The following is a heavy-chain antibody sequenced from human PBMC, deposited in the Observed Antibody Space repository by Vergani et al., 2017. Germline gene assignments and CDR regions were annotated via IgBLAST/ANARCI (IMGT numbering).Heavy chain of an antibody. CDR3: ARDYYDSSGYYPTCGMDV. CDR1: GGSISSYY. CDR2: IYTSGST. D-gene: IGHD3-22*01. V-gene: IGHV4-4*07. Sequence: QVQLQESGPGLVKPSETLSLTCTVSGGSISSYYWSWIRQPAGKGLEWIGRIYTSGSTNSNPSLKRRVTMSVATSKNQFALKLRSVTAADTAVYYCARDYYDSSGYYPTCGMDVWGQGTTVTVSS. J-gene: IGHJ6*02.